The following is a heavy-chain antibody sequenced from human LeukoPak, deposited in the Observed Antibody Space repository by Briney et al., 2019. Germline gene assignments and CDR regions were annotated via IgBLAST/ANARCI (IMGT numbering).Heavy chain of an antibody. CDR3: ARRGIAVAGTHFDY. V-gene: IGHV4-34*01. J-gene: IGHJ4*02. CDR1: GGSFSGYY. CDR2: INHSGST. Sequence: SETLSLTCAVYGGSFSGYYWSWIRQPPGKGLEWIGEINHSGSTNYNPSLKSRVTISVDTSKNQFSLKLSSVTAADTAVYYCARRGIAVAGTHFDYWGQGTLVTVSS. D-gene: IGHD6-19*01.